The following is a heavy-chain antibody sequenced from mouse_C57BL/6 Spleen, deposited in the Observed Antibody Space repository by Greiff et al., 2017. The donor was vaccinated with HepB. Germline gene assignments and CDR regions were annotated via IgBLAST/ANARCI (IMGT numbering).Heavy chain of an antibody. CDR2: IHPSDSDT. CDR3: VPTIVTDAMDY. V-gene: IGHV1-74*01. D-gene: IGHD2-5*01. J-gene: IGHJ4*01. Sequence: VKQRPGQGLEWIGRIHPSDSDTNYNQKFKGKATLTVDKSSSTAYMQLSSLTSEDSAVYYCVPTIVTDAMDYWGQGTSVTVSS.